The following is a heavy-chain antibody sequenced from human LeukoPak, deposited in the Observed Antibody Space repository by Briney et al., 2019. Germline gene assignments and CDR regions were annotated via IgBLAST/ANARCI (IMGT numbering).Heavy chain of an antibody. D-gene: IGHD2-15*01. CDR3: AKNLRRYCSGGSCYSIQH. V-gene: IGHV3-9*01. CDR1: GFTFDDYA. J-gene: IGHJ1*01. Sequence: SLRLSCAASGFTFDDYAMHWVRQAPGKGLEWVSGISWNSGSIGYADSVKGRFTISRDNAKNSLYLQMNSLRAEDTALYYCAKNLRRYCSGGSCYSIQHWGQGTLVTVSS. CDR2: ISWNSGSI.